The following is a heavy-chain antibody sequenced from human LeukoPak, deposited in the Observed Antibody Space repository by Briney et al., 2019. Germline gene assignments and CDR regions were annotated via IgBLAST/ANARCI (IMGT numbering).Heavy chain of an antibody. CDR1: GYSISSGYY. D-gene: IGHD7-27*01. J-gene: IGHJ4*02. V-gene: IGHV4-38-2*02. CDR3: ARELGNTFDY. Sequence: PSETLSLTCIVSGYSISSGYYWGWIRQPPGKGLEWIGNIHHSGSTYYNPSLKSRVTISVDTSKNQVSLHLNSVTPEDTAVYYCARELGNTFDYWGQGTLVTVSS. CDR2: IHHSGST.